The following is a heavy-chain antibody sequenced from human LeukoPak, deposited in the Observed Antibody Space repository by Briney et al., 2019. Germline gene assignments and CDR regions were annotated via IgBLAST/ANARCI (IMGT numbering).Heavy chain of an antibody. CDR1: GVSISSYY. V-gene: IGHV4-59*08. D-gene: IGHD3-10*01. Sequence: SETLSLTCTVSGVSISSYYWSWIRQPPGKGLEWIGFIYYSGSTNYNPSLKSRVTISVDTSKNQFSLKLSSVTAADTAVYYCARNMGTTMVRGVIRNTYNWFDPWGQGTLVTVSS. CDR2: IYYSGST. CDR3: ARNMGTTMVRGVIRNTYNWFDP. J-gene: IGHJ5*02.